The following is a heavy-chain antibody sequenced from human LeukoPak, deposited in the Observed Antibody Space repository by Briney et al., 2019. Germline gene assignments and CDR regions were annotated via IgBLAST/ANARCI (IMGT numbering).Heavy chain of an antibody. CDR1: GGTFSSYA. CDR3: AILGLYDLGAFDI. D-gene: IGHD3-16*01. CDR2: IIPIFGTA. Sequence: SVKVSCKASGGTFSSYAISWVRQAAGQWLEWMGRIIPIFGTANYAQKFQGRVTITTDESTSTAYMELSSLRSEDTAVYYCAILGLYDLGAFDIWGQGTMVTVSS. V-gene: IGHV1-69*05. J-gene: IGHJ3*02.